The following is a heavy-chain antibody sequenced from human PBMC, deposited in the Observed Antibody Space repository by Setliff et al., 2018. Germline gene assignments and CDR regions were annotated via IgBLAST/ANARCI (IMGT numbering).Heavy chain of an antibody. CDR2: IIPLFETT. CDR1: GGIFNSFS. J-gene: IGHJ6*03. Sequence: ASVKVSCKASGGIFNSFSITWVRQAPGQGLEWMGRIIPLFETTNYVEKFQGRVTITADKSTSTAYMELSRLTSEDTAVYYCALEYSNSSPTVYYYMDVRGIGTTVTVS. CDR3: ALEYSNSSPTVYYYMDV. V-gene: IGHV1-69*06. D-gene: IGHD6-6*01.